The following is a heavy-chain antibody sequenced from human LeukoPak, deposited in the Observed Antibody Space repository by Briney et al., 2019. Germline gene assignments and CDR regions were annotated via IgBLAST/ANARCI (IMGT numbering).Heavy chain of an antibody. J-gene: IGHJ6*02. V-gene: IGHV3-49*04. CDR2: IRSKAYGGTT. D-gene: IGHD2-21*02. Sequence: PGGSLRLSCTASGFTFGDYAMSWVRQAPGKGLEWVGFIRSKAYGGTTEYAASVKGRFTISRDDSKSIAYLQMNSLKTEDTAVYYCAKALVTAIFNIGMDVWGQGTTVTVSS. CDR3: AKALVTAIFNIGMDV. CDR1: GFTFGDYA.